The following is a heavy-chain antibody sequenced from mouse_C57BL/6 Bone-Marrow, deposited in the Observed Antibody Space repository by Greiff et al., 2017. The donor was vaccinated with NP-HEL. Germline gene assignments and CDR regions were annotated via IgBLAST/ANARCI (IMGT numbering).Heavy chain of an antibody. D-gene: IGHD1-2*01. J-gene: IGHJ2*01. CDR3: ARCRITTLDY. CDR1: GYTFTSYG. V-gene: IGHV1-81*01. CDR2: IYPRSGNT. Sequence: QVHVKQSGAELARPGASVKLSCKASGYTFTSYGISWVKQRTGQGLEWIGEIYPRSGNTYYNEKFKGKATLTADKSSSTAYMELRSLTSEDSAVYFCARCRITTLDYWGQGTTLTVSS.